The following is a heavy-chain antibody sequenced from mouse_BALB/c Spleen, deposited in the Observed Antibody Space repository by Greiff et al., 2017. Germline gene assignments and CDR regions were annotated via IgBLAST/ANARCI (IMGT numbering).Heavy chain of an antibody. V-gene: IGHV3-2*02. CDR2: ISYSGST. Sequence: EVKLVESGPGLVKPSQSLSLTCTVTGYSITSDYAWNWIRQFPGNKLEWMGYISYSGSTSYNPSLKSRISITRDTSKNQFFLQLNSVTTEDTATYYCARPVTGYFDVWGAGTTVTVSS. D-gene: IGHD2-12*01. CDR1: GYSITSDYA. CDR3: ARPVTGYFDV. J-gene: IGHJ1*01.